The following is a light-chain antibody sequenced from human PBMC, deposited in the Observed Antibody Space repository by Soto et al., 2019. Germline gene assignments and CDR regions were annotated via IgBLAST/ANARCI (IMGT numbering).Light chain of an antibody. V-gene: IGLV1-40*01. CDR2: GNS. CDR3: LLYYGAAVV. CDR1: SSNIGAGYD. Sequence: QAVVTQPPSVSGAPGQRVTISCTGSSSNIGAGYDVHWYQQLPGTAPKLLIYGNSNRPSGVPDRFSGSKSGTSASLAITGLQAEDEADYYCLLYYGAAVVFGGGTKVTVL. J-gene: IGLJ2*01.